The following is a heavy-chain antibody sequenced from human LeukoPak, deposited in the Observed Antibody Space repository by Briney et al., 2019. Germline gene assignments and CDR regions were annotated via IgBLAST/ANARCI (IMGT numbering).Heavy chain of an antibody. CDR1: GYSISSGYY. CDR2: IYHSGST. J-gene: IGHJ4*02. Sequence: PSETLSLTCTVSGYSISSGYYWGWIRQPPGKGLEWIGSIYHSGSTYYNPSLKSRVTMSVDTSKNQFSLKLSSVTAADTAVYYCARENLNSGSYPPPVDYWGQGTLVTVSS. D-gene: IGHD1-26*01. V-gene: IGHV4-38-2*02. CDR3: ARENLNSGSYPPPVDY.